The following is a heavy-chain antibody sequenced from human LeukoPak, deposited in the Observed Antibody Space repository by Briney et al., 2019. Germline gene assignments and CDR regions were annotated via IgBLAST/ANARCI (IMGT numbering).Heavy chain of an antibody. V-gene: IGHV5-51*01. D-gene: IGHD3-22*01. Sequence: GESLKISCKGSGYIFTDFWIGWVRQMPGKGLEWMGVIYPRDSDTRYSPSFRGQVTISVDKSINTAYLQRSALKASDTAMYYCARGGPHYFDSSGYSDAFDIWGQGTMVTVSS. CDR1: GYIFTDFW. CDR3: ARGGPHYFDSSGYSDAFDI. CDR2: IYPRDSDT. J-gene: IGHJ3*02.